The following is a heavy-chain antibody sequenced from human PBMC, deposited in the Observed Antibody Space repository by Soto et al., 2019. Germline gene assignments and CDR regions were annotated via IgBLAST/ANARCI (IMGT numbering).Heavy chain of an antibody. D-gene: IGHD2-21*02. J-gene: IGHJ6*02. CDR2: IKHDGREK. CDR1: GLTFYKYW. V-gene: IGHV3-7*03. Sequence: GGVLRLSCAASGLTFYKYWMTWVCQAPVKGLEWVAPIKHDGREKSNLDSVEGRFTISRDNARNSLSLQMNSLTVEATAVYFCAPVTGSPGYHGLDVCGHGNMVTVAS. CDR3: APVTGSPGYHGLDV.